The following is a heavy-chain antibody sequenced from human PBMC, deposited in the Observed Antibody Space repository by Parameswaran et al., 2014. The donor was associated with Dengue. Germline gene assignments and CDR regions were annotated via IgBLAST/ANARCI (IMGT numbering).Heavy chain of an antibody. CDR2: IYPGDSDT. D-gene: IGHD3-16*01. J-gene: IGHJ2*01. V-gene: IGHV5-51*01. CDR3: ARVPWGYFDL. Sequence: VRPDARERPGVDGGSIYPGDSDTRYSPSFQGQVTISADKSISTAYLQWSSLKASDTAMYYCARVPWGYFDLWGRGTLVTVSS.